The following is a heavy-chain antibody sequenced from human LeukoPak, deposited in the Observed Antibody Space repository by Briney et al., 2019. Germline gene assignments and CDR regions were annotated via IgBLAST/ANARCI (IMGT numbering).Heavy chain of an antibody. CDR2: IKQDGSEK. V-gene: IGHV3-7*01. CDR3: ARDKTKSARSGDAFDI. CDR1: GFTFSSYW. Sequence: GGSLRLSCAASGFTFSSYWMSWVRQAPGKGLEWVANIKQDGSEKYYVDSVKGRFTISRDNAKNSLYLQMNSLRAEDTAVYYCARDKTKSARSGDAFDIWGQGTMVTVSS. D-gene: IGHD3-10*01. J-gene: IGHJ3*02.